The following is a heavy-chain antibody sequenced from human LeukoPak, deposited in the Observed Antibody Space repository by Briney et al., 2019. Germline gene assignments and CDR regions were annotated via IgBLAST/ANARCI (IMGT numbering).Heavy chain of an antibody. CDR3: ARLGRLVWAFDI. D-gene: IGHD6-19*01. J-gene: IGHJ3*02. V-gene: IGHV3-74*01. Sequence: GGSLRLSCAASGFTFSSYWMHWVRQAPGKGLVWVSRINSDGSSTSYADSVKGRFTISRDNAKNTLYLQMNSLRAEDTAVYYCARLGRLVWAFDIWGQGTMVTVSS. CDR2: INSDGSST. CDR1: GFTFSSYW.